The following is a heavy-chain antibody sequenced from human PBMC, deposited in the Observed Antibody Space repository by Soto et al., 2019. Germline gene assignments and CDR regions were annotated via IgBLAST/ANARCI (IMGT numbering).Heavy chain of an antibody. CDR1: GASFSGYY. J-gene: IGHJ4*02. Sequence: PSETLSLTCAVYGASFSGYYCSWIRQAPGKGLEWIGEIHPSGSTYYNPSLTSRVTMSLDTSKNQFSLRLSSVTAADTAVYYCTRGLDYWGQGTLVTVSS. V-gene: IGHV4-34*01. CDR3: TRGLDY. CDR2: IHPSGST.